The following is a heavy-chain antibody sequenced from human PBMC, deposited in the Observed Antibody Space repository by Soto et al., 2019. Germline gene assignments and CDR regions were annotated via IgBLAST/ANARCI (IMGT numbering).Heavy chain of an antibody. CDR2: ISAYNGNT. Sequence: ASVKVSCKASGYTFTSYGISWVRQAPGQGLEWMGWISAYNGNTNYAQKLQGRVTMTTDTSTSTAYMELRSLRSDDTAVYYCARGRDTAYYYYYMYVWGKGTTVTVSS. J-gene: IGHJ6*03. V-gene: IGHV1-18*01. CDR1: GYTFTSYG. D-gene: IGHD5-18*01. CDR3: ARGRDTAYYYYYMYV.